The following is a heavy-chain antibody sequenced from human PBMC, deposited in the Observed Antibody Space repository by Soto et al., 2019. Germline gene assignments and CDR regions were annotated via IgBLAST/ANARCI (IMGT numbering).Heavy chain of an antibody. J-gene: IGHJ4*02. D-gene: IGHD2-15*01. V-gene: IGHV1-69*13. CDR3: ARVLPGYRSGGRCYYYYFDY. CDR1: GGTFSSYA. CDR2: IIPIFGTP. Sequence: SVKVSCKASGGTFSSYAISWVRQAPGQGLEWMGGIIPIFGTPYYAQKVQGRVTITADESRSTAYMELSSRRAEDTAVYYCARVLPGYRSGGRCYYYYFDYWGLGTLVTVSS.